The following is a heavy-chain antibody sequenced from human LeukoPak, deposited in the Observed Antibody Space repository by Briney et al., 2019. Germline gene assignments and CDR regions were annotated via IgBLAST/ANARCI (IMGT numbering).Heavy chain of an antibody. D-gene: IGHD5-12*01. CDR1: GFTFSSYS. V-gene: IGHV3-21*01. CDR2: ISSSSSYI. Sequence: GGSLRLSCAASGFTFSSYSMNWVRQAPGKGLEWVSSISSSSSYIYYADSVKGRFTISRDNAKNSLYLQMNSLRPEDTAVYYCAKGDGGSETYFYMDVWGKGTAVTVSS. J-gene: IGHJ6*03. CDR3: AKGDGGSETYFYMDV.